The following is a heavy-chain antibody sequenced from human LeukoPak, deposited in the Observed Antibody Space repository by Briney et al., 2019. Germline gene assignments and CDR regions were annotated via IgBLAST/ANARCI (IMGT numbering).Heavy chain of an antibody. D-gene: IGHD6-6*01. CDR1: GGSISSSSYY. Sequence: SETLSLTCTVSGGSISSSSYYWSWIRQPPGKGLEWIGCIYYSGSTNYNPSLKSRVTISVDTSKNQFSLKLSSVTAADTAVYYCAREYSSSSSYFDYWGQGTLVTVSS. CDR3: AREYSSSSSYFDY. J-gene: IGHJ4*02. CDR2: IYYSGST. V-gene: IGHV4-61*01.